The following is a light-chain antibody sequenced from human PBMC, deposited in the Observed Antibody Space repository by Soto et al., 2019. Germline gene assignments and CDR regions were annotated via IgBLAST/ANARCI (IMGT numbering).Light chain of an antibody. J-gene: IGKJ4*01. CDR2: DAS. Sequence: EIVLTQSPATLSLSPGERATLSCWASQSVSSYVAWYQQRPGQAPRLLIHDASKRATGIPARFSGSGSGTDFTLTISSLEPEDFAVYYCQQRSIWPPAFGGGTKVEIK. CDR3: QQRSIWPPA. V-gene: IGKV3-11*01. CDR1: QSVSSY.